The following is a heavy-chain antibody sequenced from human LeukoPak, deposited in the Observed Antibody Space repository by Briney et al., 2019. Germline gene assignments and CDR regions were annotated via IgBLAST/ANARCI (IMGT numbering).Heavy chain of an antibody. CDR3: ARARRDYDFWSGYYYHFDY. J-gene: IGHJ4*02. V-gene: IGHV3-48*04. Sequence: GGSLRLSCAASGFTFSDYNMNWVRQAPGKGLEWVSYISSSSSTIYYADSVKGRFTISRDNAKNSLYLQMNSLRAEDTAVYYCARARRDYDFWSGYYYHFDYWGQGTLVTVSS. CDR2: ISSSSSTI. D-gene: IGHD3-3*01. CDR1: GFTFSDYN.